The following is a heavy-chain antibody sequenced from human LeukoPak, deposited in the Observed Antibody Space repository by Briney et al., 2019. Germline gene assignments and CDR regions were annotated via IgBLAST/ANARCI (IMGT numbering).Heavy chain of an antibody. CDR2: ISGSGGST. CDR3: AKSRDRGVTIWFDP. V-gene: IGHV3-23*01. D-gene: IGHD3-10*01. CDR1: GFTFSSYA. J-gene: IGHJ5*02. Sequence: GGFLRLSCAASGFTFSSYAMSWVRQAPGKGLEWVSAISGSGGSTYYADSVKGRFTISRDNSKNTLYLQMNSLRAEDTAVYYCAKSRDRGVTIWFDPWGQGTLVTVSS.